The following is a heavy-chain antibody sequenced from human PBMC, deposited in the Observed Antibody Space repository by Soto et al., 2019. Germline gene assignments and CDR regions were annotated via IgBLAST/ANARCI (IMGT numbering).Heavy chain of an antibody. V-gene: IGHV1-18*01. J-gene: IGHJ6*02. D-gene: IGHD2-8*01. Sequence: ASVKVSCKASGFTFSNYGLNWVRQAPGQGLEWMGWVSANNGHTNYAQSLQGRVSMTTDTSTSTAYMELRGLTFDDTAVYYCARDIESVTAKHFFYYYAMDVWGQGTTVTVSS. CDR2: VSANNGHT. CDR1: GFTFSNYG. CDR3: ARDIESVTAKHFFYYYAMDV.